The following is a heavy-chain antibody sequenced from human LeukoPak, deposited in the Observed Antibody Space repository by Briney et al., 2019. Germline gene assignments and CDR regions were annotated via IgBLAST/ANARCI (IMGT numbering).Heavy chain of an antibody. J-gene: IGHJ4*02. CDR1: GGTFSSYA. CDR3: ARDGWNGSGSYYFDY. CDR2: ISAYNGNT. V-gene: IGHV1-18*01. D-gene: IGHD3-10*01. Sequence: ASVKVSCKASGGTFSSYAISWVRQAPGQGLEWMGWISAYNGNTNYAQKLQGRVTMTTDTSTSTAYMELRSLRSDDTAVYYCARDGWNGSGSYYFDYWGQGTLVTVSS.